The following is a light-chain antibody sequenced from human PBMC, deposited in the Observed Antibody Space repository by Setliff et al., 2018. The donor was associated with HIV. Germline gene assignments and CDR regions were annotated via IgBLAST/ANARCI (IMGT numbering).Light chain of an antibody. J-gene: IGLJ1*01. Sequence: QSALTQPASVSGSPGQSITISCTGTSSDVGGYNYVSWYQQHPGKAPKLIIYEVRNRPSGVSSRFSGSKSGNTASLTISGLQTEDEADYYCGSYAITNTLPFGTGTKVTVL. CDR2: EVR. CDR3: GSYAITNTLP. V-gene: IGLV2-14*01. CDR1: SSDVGGYNY.